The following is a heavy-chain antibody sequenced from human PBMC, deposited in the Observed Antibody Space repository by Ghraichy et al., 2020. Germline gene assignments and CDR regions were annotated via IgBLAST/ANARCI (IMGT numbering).Heavy chain of an antibody. J-gene: IGHJ4*02. D-gene: IGHD1-26*01. CDR1: GYSFTDNN. V-gene: IGHV1-2*02. Sequence: VKVSCKTSGYSFTDNNVHWVRQAPGQGLEWMGLINPNGGGTYYSQKFQGRVTLTRDTSISTAYMDLNRLISDDTAVYFCARDIRGSYDYWGQGTLVTVSS. CDR2: INPNGGGT. CDR3: ARDIRGSYDY.